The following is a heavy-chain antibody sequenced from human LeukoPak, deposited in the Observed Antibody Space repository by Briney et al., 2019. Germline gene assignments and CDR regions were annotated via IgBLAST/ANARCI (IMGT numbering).Heavy chain of an antibody. Sequence: PSETLSLTCTVSGGSISSGGYFWSWIRQHPGKGLEWIGYIYYSGSAKYNPSLKSRVTISVDTSKNQFSLKLSSVTAGDTAVYYCARAPGIAAAGTHFDFWGQGTLVTVSS. V-gene: IGHV4-61*08. CDR3: ARAPGIAAAGTHFDF. CDR2: IYYSGSA. CDR1: GGSISSGGYF. D-gene: IGHD6-13*01. J-gene: IGHJ4*02.